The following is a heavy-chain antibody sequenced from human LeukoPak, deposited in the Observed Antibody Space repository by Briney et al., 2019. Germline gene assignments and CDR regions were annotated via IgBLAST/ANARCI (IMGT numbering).Heavy chain of an antibody. CDR1: GYTFTSYG. V-gene: IGHV1-18*01. CDR3: ARLDFWSGYYYYMDV. D-gene: IGHD3-3*01. J-gene: IGHJ6*03. Sequence: VASVKVSCKASGYTFTSYGISWVRQAPGQGLEWMGWISAYNGNTNYAQKLQGRVTMTTDTSTSTAYMELRSLRSDDTAVYYCARLDFWSGYYYYMDVWGKGTTVTVSS. CDR2: ISAYNGNT.